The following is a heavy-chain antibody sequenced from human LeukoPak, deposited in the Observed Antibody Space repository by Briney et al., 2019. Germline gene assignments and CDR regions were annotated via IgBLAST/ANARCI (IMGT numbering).Heavy chain of an antibody. CDR3: AKSLGNNCYRALDF. Sequence: KPGGSLRLSCAASGFTFSSNSMNWVRQAPGKGLEWVSSISSSSSYIYYAGSVKGRFTISRDNSKNTLYLQMNSLRAEDTAVYYCAKSLGNNCYRALDFWGQGTMVTVSS. CDR2: ISSSSSYI. V-gene: IGHV3-21*04. D-gene: IGHD1-1*01. CDR1: GFTFSSNS. J-gene: IGHJ3*01.